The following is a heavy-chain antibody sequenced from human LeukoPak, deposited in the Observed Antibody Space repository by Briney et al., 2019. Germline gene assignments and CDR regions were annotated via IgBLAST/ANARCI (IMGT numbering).Heavy chain of an antibody. J-gene: IGHJ4*02. D-gene: IGHD6-13*01. CDR3: ARVARIAGDFDY. CDR1: GYTFIRHW. V-gene: IGHV1-46*01. CDR2: INPSGGST. Sequence: ASVKVSCKASGYTFIRHWMHWVRQAPGQGLEWMGIINPSGGSTSYAQKFQGRVTMTRDMSTSTVYMELSSLRSEDTAVYYCARVARIAGDFDYWGQGTLVTVSS.